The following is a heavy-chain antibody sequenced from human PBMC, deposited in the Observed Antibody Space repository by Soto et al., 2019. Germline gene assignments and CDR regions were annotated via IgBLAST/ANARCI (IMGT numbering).Heavy chain of an antibody. V-gene: IGHV3-48*02. CDR3: ARVRGPTLMTWYFDF. CDR1: GFNFSPIS. D-gene: IGHD4-17*01. Sequence: PWGSLRLSCVPSGFNFSPISMIWVRRAPGKGLEWISYITGSSATIYYADSMRGRFTVSIDNAKNSVYLQMNSLRDEDTAVYFCARVRGPTLMTWYFDFWGQGTLVTVSS. J-gene: IGHJ4*02. CDR2: ITGSSATI.